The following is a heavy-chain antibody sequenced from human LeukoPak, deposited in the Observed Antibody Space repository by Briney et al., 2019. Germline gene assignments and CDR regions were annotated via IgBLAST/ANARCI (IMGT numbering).Heavy chain of an antibody. CDR3: ARDLQSPQGHYNWFDP. CDR1: GGSISSGGYY. CDR2: IYHSGST. J-gene: IGHJ5*02. Sequence: SETLSLTCTVPGGSISSGGYYWSWIRQPPGKGLEWIGYIYHSGSTYYNPSLESRVTISVDRSKNQFSLKLSSVTAADTAVYYCARDLQSPQGHYNWFDPWGQGTLVTVSS. V-gene: IGHV4-30-2*01.